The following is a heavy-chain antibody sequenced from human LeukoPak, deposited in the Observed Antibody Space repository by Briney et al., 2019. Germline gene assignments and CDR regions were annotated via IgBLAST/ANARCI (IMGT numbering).Heavy chain of an antibody. D-gene: IGHD2-8*01. CDR2: INHSGST. CDR3: ARARACTNGVCYHLYYFDY. CDR1: GGSYSGYY. J-gene: IGHJ4*02. Sequence: SETLSLTCAVYGGSYSGYYWSWIRQPPGKGLEWIGEINHSGSTNYNPSLKSRVTISVDTSKNQFSLKLSSVTAADTAVYYCARARACTNGVCYHLYYFDYWGQGTLVTVSS. V-gene: IGHV4-34*01.